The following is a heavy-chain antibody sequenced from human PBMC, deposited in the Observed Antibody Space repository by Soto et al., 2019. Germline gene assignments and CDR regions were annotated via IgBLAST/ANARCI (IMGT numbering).Heavy chain of an antibody. CDR1: GGSISSSSYY. D-gene: IGHD6-13*01. CDR3: ARRKAAAEYYYYYGMDV. Sequence: SETLSLTCTVSGGSISSSSYYWGWIRQPPGKGLEWIGSIYYSGSTYYNPSLKSRVTISVDTSKNQFSLKLSSVTAADTAVYYCARRKAAAEYYYYYGMDVWGQGTTVTVSS. J-gene: IGHJ6*02. CDR2: IYYSGST. V-gene: IGHV4-39*01.